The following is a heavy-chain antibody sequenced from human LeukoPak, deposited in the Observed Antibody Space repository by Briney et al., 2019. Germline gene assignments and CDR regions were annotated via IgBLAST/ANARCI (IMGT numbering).Heavy chain of an antibody. CDR3: ASSLAIWGNYFDY. V-gene: IGHV4-59*01. Sequence: PSETLSLTCTVSGGSISSYYWSWIRQPPGKGLGWIGYIYYSGSTNYSPSLKSRVTISVDTSKNQFSLKLSSVTAADTAVYYCASSLAIWGNYFDYWGQGTLVTVSS. CDR2: IYYSGST. D-gene: IGHD3-16*01. J-gene: IGHJ4*02. CDR1: GGSISSYY.